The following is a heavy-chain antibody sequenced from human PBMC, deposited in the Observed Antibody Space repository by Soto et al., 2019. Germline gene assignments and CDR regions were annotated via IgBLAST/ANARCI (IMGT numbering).Heavy chain of an antibody. CDR2: IYYSGST. CDR3: ARGELSAVAADYHYVMYV. Sequence: PSETLSLTCTVSGGSISSYYWSWIRQPPGKGLEWIGYIYYSGSTNYNPSLKSRVTISVDTSKNQCSLKLSSVTAADTAVYYCARGELSAVAADYHYVMYVWGQGTTVLVSS. V-gene: IGHV4-59*01. CDR1: GGSISSYY. J-gene: IGHJ6*02. D-gene: IGHD6-19*01.